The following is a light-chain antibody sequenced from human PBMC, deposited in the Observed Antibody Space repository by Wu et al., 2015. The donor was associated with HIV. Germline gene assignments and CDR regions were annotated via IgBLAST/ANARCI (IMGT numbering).Light chain of an antibody. CDR3: LQNFDHPHS. CDR1: QDIGND. Sequence: IQMTQSPSFVSASVGDRVAITCRASQDIGNDLGWYQQKPGRAPNLLMYSVFTLESGVPSRFKGRGSGTTFTLTITNLQPEDFATYYCLQNFDHPHSFGPGTTVDIK. CDR2: SVF. J-gene: IGKJ3*01. V-gene: IGKV1-6*01.